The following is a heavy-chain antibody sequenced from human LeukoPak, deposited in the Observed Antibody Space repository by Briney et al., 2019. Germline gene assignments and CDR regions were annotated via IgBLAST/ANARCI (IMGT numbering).Heavy chain of an antibody. Sequence: EASVKVSCKASGYTFLDYYMHWVRQAPGQGLEWMGWINPNSGGTNYAQKFQGRVTVTRDTSISTVYMDLSGLTSDDTAMYHCARVRPCTTATCYRWFDPWGQGTLVTVSS. CDR3: ARVRPCTTATCYRWFDP. CDR2: INPNSGGT. D-gene: IGHD2-2*01. V-gene: IGHV1-2*02. J-gene: IGHJ5*02. CDR1: GYTFLDYY.